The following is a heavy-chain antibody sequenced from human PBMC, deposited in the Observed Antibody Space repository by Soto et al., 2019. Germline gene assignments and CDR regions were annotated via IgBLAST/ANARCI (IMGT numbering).Heavy chain of an antibody. V-gene: IGHV5-51*01. Sequence: GESLKISCKGSGYSFTSYWIGWVRQMPGKGLEWMGIIYPGDSDTRYSPSFQGQVTISADKSISTAYLQWSSLKASDTAMYYCARLHVPATYYYYYMDVWGKGTTVTVSS. CDR3: ARLHVPATYYYYYMDV. CDR2: IYPGDSDT. J-gene: IGHJ6*03. CDR1: GYSFTSYW.